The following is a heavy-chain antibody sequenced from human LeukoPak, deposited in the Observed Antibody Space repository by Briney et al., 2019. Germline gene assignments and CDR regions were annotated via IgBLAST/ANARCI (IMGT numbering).Heavy chain of an antibody. CDR2: IYSGGST. D-gene: IGHD3-22*01. Sequence: PGGSLRLSCAASGFTVSSNYMSWVRQAPGKGLEWVSVIYSGGSTYYADSVKGRFTISRDNSKNTLYLQMNSLRAEDTAVYYCARDPQYYDSSGYAFDIWGQGTMVTVSS. V-gene: IGHV3-53*01. J-gene: IGHJ3*02. CDR3: ARDPQYYDSSGYAFDI. CDR1: GFTVSSNY.